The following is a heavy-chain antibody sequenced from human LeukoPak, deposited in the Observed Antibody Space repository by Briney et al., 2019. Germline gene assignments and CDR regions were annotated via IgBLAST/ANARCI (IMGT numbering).Heavy chain of an antibody. CDR3: ASALVPHYFDY. CDR2: INHSGST. D-gene: IGHD6-13*01. V-gene: IGHV4-34*01. Sequence: SETLSLTCTVSGGSISGYYWSWIRRPPGKGLEWIGEINHSGSTNYNPSLKSRVTISVDTSKNQFSLKLSSVTAADTAVYYCASALVPHYFDYWGQGTLVTVSS. J-gene: IGHJ4*02. CDR1: GGSISGYY.